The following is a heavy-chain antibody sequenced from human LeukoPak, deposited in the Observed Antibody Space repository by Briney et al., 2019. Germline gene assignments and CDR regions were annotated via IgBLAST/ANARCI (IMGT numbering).Heavy chain of an antibody. CDR1: GFTFSNYG. Sequence: GGSLRLSCAASGFTFSNYGMHWVRQAPGKGLEWVAIISYDGSNKYYADSVKGRFTISRDNSKDTLYLQMNSLRAEDTAVYYCAKSCLDTYYDTLTGSDYWGQGTLVTVSS. V-gene: IGHV3-30*18. D-gene: IGHD3-9*01. CDR2: ISYDGSNK. J-gene: IGHJ4*02. CDR3: AKSCLDTYYDTLTGSDY.